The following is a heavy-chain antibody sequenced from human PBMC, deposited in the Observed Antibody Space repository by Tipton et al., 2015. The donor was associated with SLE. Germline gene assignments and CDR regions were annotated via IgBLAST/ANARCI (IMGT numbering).Heavy chain of an antibody. V-gene: IGHV3-66*01. D-gene: IGHD5-12*01. J-gene: IGHJ6*02. CDR3: ARGESTAIRGYHYFYYGMDV. CDR2: VYSAGSS. Sequence: SLRLSCAASGSTVSNNYISWVRQAPGKGLEWVSLVYSAGSSSYADSVKGRFTISRDNSKNTFYLQMNSLRAEDTAVYFCARGESTAIRGYHYFYYGMDVWGQGTTVTVSS. CDR1: GSTVSNNY.